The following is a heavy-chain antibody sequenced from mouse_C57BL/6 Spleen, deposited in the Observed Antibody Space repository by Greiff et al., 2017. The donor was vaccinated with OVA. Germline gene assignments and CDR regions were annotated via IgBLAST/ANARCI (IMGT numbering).Heavy chain of an antibody. D-gene: IGHD3-3*01. CDR3: ARKGISY. CDR1: GYTFTSYW. Sequence: QVQLQQPGAELVKPGASVKLSCKASGYTFTSYWMQWVKQRPGQGLEWIGEIDPSDSYTNYNQKFKGKATLTVDTSSSTAYMQLSSLTSEDSAVYYCARKGISYWGQGTTLTVSS. V-gene: IGHV1-50*01. J-gene: IGHJ2*01. CDR2: IDPSDSYT.